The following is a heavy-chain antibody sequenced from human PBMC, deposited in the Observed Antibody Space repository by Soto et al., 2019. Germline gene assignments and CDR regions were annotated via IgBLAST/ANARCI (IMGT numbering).Heavy chain of an antibody. CDR1: GYTFTGYY. CDR3: ATANMVRGVIILGD. Sequence: AASVKVSCKASGYTFTGYYMHWVRQAPGQGLEWMGWINPNSGGTNYAQKFQGWVTMTRDTSISTAYMELSRLRSDDTAVYYCATANMVRGVIILGDWGQGTLVTVSS. CDR2: INPNSGGT. J-gene: IGHJ4*02. D-gene: IGHD3-10*01. V-gene: IGHV1-2*04.